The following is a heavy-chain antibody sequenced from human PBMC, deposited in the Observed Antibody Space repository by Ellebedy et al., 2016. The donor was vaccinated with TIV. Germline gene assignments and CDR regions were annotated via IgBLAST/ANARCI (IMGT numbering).Heavy chain of an antibody. CDR3: ARDRDYYYGMDV. J-gene: IGHJ6*02. Sequence: ASVKVSXXASGYTFTGYYMHWVRQAPRQGLEWMGWINPNSGGTNYAQKFQGWVTMTRDTSISTAYMELSRLRSDDTAVYYCARDRDYYYGMDVWGQGTTVTVSS. CDR1: GYTFTGYY. V-gene: IGHV1-2*04. CDR2: INPNSGGT.